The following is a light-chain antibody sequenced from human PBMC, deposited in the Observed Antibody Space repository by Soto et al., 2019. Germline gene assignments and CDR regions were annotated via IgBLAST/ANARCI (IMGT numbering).Light chain of an antibody. J-gene: IGKJ1*01. CDR1: QSVSSN. Sequence: EIVMTQPPVTLSVSPGERATLSCRASQSVSSNLAWYQQKPGQAPRLLIYGASTRATGIPARFRGSGSGTEFTLTISGLQSEDFAVYYCQHYNNWPPWTFGQGTKV. CDR3: QHYNNWPPWT. CDR2: GAS. V-gene: IGKV3-15*01.